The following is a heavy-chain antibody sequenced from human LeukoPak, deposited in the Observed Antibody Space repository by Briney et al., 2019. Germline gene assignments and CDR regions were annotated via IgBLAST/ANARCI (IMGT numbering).Heavy chain of an antibody. CDR1: GFTFSSYW. V-gene: IGHV3-74*01. D-gene: IGHD5-12*01. CDR3: ASLRPLIVATSGDWFDP. CDR2: INSDGIST. J-gene: IGHJ5*02. Sequence: GGSLRLSCAASGFTFSSYWMHWVRQAPGKGLVWVSRINSDGISTSYADSVKGRFTISRDNAKNTLYLQMNSLRAEDTAVYYCASLRPLIVATSGDWFDPWGQGTLVTVSS.